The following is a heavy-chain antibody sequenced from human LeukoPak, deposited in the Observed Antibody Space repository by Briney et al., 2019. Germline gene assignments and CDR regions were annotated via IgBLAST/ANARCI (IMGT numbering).Heavy chain of an antibody. Sequence: GGSLRLSCAASGFTVSSNYMSWVRQAPGKGLEWVSVIYSGGSTYYADSVKGRFTISRDTSKNTLYLPMNSLRAEDTAVYYCAKDKQAAVIISSGSFYWGQGTLVTVSS. CDR3: AKDKQAAVIISSGSFY. CDR1: GFTVSSNY. J-gene: IGHJ4*02. D-gene: IGHD3-22*01. CDR2: IYSGGST. V-gene: IGHV3-53*01.